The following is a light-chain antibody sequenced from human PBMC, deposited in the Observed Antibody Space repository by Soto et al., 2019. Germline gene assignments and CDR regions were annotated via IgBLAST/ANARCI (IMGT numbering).Light chain of an antibody. J-gene: IGLJ1*01. CDR3: CSYAGSTTLYV. CDR1: SSDVGSYSL. V-gene: IGLV2-23*02. CDR2: EVS. Sequence: QSALTQPASGSGSPGQSITISCTGTSSDVGSYSLVSWYQQHPGKAPKLMIYEVSKRPSGVSNRFSASKSGNTASLTISGLQAGDEADYYCCSYAGSTTLYVFGTGPKVTVL.